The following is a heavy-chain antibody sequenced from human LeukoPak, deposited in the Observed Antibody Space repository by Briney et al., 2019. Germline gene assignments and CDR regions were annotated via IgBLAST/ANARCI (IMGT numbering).Heavy chain of an antibody. CDR3: ARVGIVVVPAAIPHFDY. CDR1: GGSTSSYY. CDR2: IYYSGST. V-gene: IGHV4-59*01. J-gene: IGHJ4*02. D-gene: IGHD2-2*01. Sequence: PSETLSLTCTVSGGSTSSYYWSWIRQPPGKGLEWIGYIYYSGSTNYNPSLKSRVTISVDTSKNQFSLKLSSVTAADTAVYYCARVGIVVVPAAIPHFDYWGQGTLVTVSS.